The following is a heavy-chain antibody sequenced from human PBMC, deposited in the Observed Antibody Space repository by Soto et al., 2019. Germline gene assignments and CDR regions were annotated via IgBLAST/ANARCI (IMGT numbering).Heavy chain of an antibody. CDR2: ISQSGST. Sequence: QVQLQQWGAGLLRPSEPLSLTCAVYGGSFSGYYWNWIRQPPGKGLEWIGEISQSGSTDYNESLKSRLTISVDKSKNQSSLKLRSVTAEDTAVYFCARGDSGSYFDYWGQGNLVTVSS. J-gene: IGHJ4*02. CDR1: GGSFSGYY. D-gene: IGHD1-26*01. CDR3: ARGDSGSYFDY. V-gene: IGHV4-34*01.